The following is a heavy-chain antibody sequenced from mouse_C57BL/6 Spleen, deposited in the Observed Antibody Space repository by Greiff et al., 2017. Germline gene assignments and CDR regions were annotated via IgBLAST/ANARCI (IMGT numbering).Heavy chain of an antibody. J-gene: IGHJ2*01. D-gene: IGHD2-1*01. CDR3: ARGGGNPYFDY. CDR2: IHPNSGST. Sequence: QVQLQQPGAELVKPGASVKLSCKASGYTFTSYWMHWVKQRPGQGLEWIGMIHPNSGSTNYNEKFKSKATLTVDQSSSTAYMQLSSLTSEDSAVYYCARGGGNPYFDYWGQGTTLTVSS. CDR1: GYTFTSYW. V-gene: IGHV1-64*01.